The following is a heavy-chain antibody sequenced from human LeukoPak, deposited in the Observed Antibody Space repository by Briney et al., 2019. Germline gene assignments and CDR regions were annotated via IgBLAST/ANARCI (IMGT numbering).Heavy chain of an antibody. J-gene: IGHJ6*02. CDR2: IIPIFGTA. Sequence: SVKVSCKASGGTFSSYAISWVRQARGQGLEWMGGIIPIFGTANYAQKFQGRATMTTDTSTSTAYMELRSLSSDGTAVYYCGRGPKAGGPHHDMDVWGRGTTVTVSS. D-gene: IGHD2-15*01. CDR3: GRGPKAGGPHHDMDV. V-gene: IGHV1-69*05. CDR1: GGTFSSYA.